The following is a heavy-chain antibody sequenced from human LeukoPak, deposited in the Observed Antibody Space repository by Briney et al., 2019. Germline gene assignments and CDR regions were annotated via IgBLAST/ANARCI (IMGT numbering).Heavy chain of an antibody. D-gene: IGHD4-17*01. V-gene: IGHV3-30*03. J-gene: IGHJ5*02. Sequence: GGSLRLSCAASGFTFSSYGMHWVRQAPGKGLEWVAVISYDGSNKHYADSVKGRFTISRDNSKNTLYLQMNSLRAEDTAVYYCARVWGDYGDYGVGWFDPWGQGTLVTVSS. CDR2: ISYDGSNK. CDR1: GFTFSSYG. CDR3: ARVWGDYGDYGVGWFDP.